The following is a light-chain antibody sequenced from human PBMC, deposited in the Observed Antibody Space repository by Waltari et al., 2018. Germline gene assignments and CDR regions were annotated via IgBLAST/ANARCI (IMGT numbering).Light chain of an antibody. CDR2: GNRDGSH. Sequence: QLVLTQSPSASASLGASVKLTCTLSSGHSSNVIAGLQPPPEKGPRYLTKGNRDGSHGKGDEIPARFSGSSSGAERYLTISNLQSEDEADYYCQTGGHGTWVFGGGTKLTVL. J-gene: IGLJ3*02. V-gene: IGLV4-69*01. CDR1: SGHSSNV. CDR3: QTGGHGTWV.